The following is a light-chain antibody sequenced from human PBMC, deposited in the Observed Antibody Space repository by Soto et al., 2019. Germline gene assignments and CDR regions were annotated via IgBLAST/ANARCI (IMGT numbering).Light chain of an antibody. Sequence: DIQMTHSPSTLSGSVRDRFTIXXRASQTISSWLAWYQQKPGKAPKXVIYKASTLKSGVPSRFSGSGSGTEFTLTISSLQPDDFATYYCQHYKSYSEAFGQGTKVDI. CDR2: KAS. CDR1: QTISSW. CDR3: QHYKSYSEA. J-gene: IGKJ1*01. V-gene: IGKV1-5*03.